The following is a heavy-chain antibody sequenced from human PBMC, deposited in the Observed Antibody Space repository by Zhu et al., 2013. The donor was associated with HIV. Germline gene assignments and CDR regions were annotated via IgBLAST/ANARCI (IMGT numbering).Heavy chain of an antibody. CDR1: GYRFTAYY. CDR2: INPKNGDT. V-gene: IGHV1-2*02. CDR3: ARDPSTRYYTDI. Sequence: QSGTDMKRPGASVKVSCKPLGYRFTAYYLHWVRQAPGKGIEWMGYINPKNGDTKLAQTFRDRISVTRDTSINTVYMELRSLTSDDTAVYYCARDPSTRYYTDIWGKRATVIVSS. D-gene: IGHD3-9*01. J-gene: IGHJ6*03.